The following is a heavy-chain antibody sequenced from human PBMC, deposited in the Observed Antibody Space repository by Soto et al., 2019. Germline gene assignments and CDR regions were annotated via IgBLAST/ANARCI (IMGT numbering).Heavy chain of an antibody. D-gene: IGHD3-10*01. V-gene: IGHV3-7*01. CDR3: ATHSYYYGSGSYYNYFDY. CDR2: IKQDGSEK. J-gene: IGHJ4*02. CDR1: GFTFSSYW. Sequence: GGSLRLSCAASGFTFSSYWMSWVRQAPGKGLEWVANIKQDGSEKYYVDSVKGRFTISRDNAKNSLYLQMNSLRAEDTAVYYCATHSYYYGSGSYYNYFDYWGQGTLVTVSS.